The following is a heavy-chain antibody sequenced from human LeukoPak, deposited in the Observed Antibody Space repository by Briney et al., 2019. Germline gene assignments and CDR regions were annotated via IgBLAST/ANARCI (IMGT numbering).Heavy chain of an antibody. CDR1: GFTFSSYA. Sequence: GGSLRLSCAASGFTFSSYAMSWVRQAPGKGLEWVSAISGSGGSTYYADSVKGRFTISRDNSKNTLYLQMNSLRAEDTAVYYCAKIVAPYYDSSGYTIDYWGQGTLVTVSS. CDR2: ISGSGGST. J-gene: IGHJ4*02. D-gene: IGHD3-22*01. CDR3: AKIVAPYYDSSGYTIDY. V-gene: IGHV3-23*01.